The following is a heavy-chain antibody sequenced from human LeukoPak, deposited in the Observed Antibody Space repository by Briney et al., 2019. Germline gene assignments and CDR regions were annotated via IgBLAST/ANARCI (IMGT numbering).Heavy chain of an antibody. CDR1: GFTVTINY. Sequence: GGSLRLSCTASGFTVTINYMNWVRQAPGKGLEWVSAIYTGGYTYYADSVKGRFTISRHISENTVYLQMTSLRADDTAVYFCARESSSFGSYYGMDVWGQGTTVTVSS. D-gene: IGHD3-3*01. V-gene: IGHV3-53*04. CDR2: IYTGGYT. J-gene: IGHJ6*02. CDR3: ARESSSFGSYYGMDV.